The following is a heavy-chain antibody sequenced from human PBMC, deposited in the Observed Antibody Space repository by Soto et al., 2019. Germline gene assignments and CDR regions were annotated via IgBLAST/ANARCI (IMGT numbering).Heavy chain of an antibody. J-gene: IGHJ6*02. CDR1: GGTFSSYA. CDR3: ARGRLPYYYYGMDV. CDR2: IIPIFGTA. V-gene: IGHV1-69*13. Sequence: SVKVSCKASGGTFSSYAICWVRQAPGQGLEWMGGIIPIFGTANYAQKFQGRVTITADESTSTAYMELSSLRSEDTAVYYCARGRLPYYYYGMDVWGQGTTVTVSS. D-gene: IGHD5-12*01.